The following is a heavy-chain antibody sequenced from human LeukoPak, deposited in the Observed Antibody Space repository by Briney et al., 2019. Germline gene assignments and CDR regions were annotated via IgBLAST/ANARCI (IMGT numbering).Heavy chain of an antibody. CDR3: AKDSVGSGWYTSFDY. CDR2: ISYDGSNK. Sequence: GGSLRLSCAASGFTFSSYGMHWVRQAPGKGLEWVAVISYDGSNKYYADSVKGRFTISRDNSKNTLYLQMNSLRAEDTAVYYCAKDSVGSGWYTSFDYWGQGTLVTVSS. J-gene: IGHJ4*02. D-gene: IGHD6-19*01. CDR1: GFTFSSYG. V-gene: IGHV3-30*18.